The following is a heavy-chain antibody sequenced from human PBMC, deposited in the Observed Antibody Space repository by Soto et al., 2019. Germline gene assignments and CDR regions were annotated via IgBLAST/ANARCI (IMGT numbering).Heavy chain of an antibody. J-gene: IGHJ3*02. V-gene: IGHV3-9*01. CDR2: ISWNSGSI. Sequence: LRLSCAASGFTFDDYAMHWVRQAPGKGLEWVSGISWNSGSIGYADSVKGRFTISRDNAKNSLYLQMNSLRAEDTALYYCAKDLRMRVFEDAFDIWGQGTMVTVSS. CDR3: AKDLRMRVFEDAFDI. D-gene: IGHD6-13*01. CDR1: GFTFDDYA.